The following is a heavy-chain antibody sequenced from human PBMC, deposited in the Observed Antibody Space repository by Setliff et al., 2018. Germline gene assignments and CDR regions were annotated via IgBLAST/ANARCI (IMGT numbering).Heavy chain of an antibody. Sequence: GGSLRLSCAASGFTFSGYSMNWVRQAPGKGLEWVSYISGSSHIISYADSVEGRFTISRDNAKNSLYLQMNSLRVEDTAVYYCARRYSSGWAYYYYYMDVWGKGTTVTVSS. CDR3: ARRYSSGWAYYYYYMDV. CDR2: ISGSSHII. V-gene: IGHV3-21*05. D-gene: IGHD6-19*01. J-gene: IGHJ6*03. CDR1: GFTFSGYS.